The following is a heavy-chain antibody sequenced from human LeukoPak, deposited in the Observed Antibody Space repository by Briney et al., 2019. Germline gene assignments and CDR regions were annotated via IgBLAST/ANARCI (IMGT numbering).Heavy chain of an antibody. J-gene: IGHJ5*02. Sequence: PSQTLSLTCTVSGGSISSGDYYWSWIRQPPGKGLEWIGYIYYSGSTYYNPSLKSRVTISVDTSKNQFSLKLSSVTAADTAVYYCARERNIFGVVIDVWFDPWGQGTLVTASS. V-gene: IGHV4-30-4*08. CDR2: IYYSGST. CDR3: ARERNIFGVVIDVWFDP. D-gene: IGHD3-3*02. CDR1: GGSISSGDYY.